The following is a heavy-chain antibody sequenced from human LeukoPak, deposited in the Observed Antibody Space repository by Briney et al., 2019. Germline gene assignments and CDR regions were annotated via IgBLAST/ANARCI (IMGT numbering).Heavy chain of an antibody. V-gene: IGHV3-21*01. Sequence: PGGSLRLSCAASGFTFSSYSMNWVRQAPGKGLEWVSSISSSSSYIYYADSVKGRFTISRDNAKNSLYLQMNSLRAEDTAVYYCARGPSAFGVVIHDAFDIWGQGTMVTVSS. D-gene: IGHD3-3*01. J-gene: IGHJ3*02. CDR2: ISSSSSYI. CDR1: GFTFSSYS. CDR3: ARGPSAFGVVIHDAFDI.